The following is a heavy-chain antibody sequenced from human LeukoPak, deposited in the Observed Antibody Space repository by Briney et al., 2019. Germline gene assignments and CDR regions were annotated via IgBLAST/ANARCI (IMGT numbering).Heavy chain of an antibody. CDR2: INAGNGNT. Sequence: GASVKVSCKASGYTFTSYAMHWVRQAPGQRLEWMGWINAGNGNTKYSQKFQGRVTITRDTSASTAYMELSSLRSEDTAVYYCARGQLRYFDWFAYDYWGQGTLVTVSS. V-gene: IGHV1-3*01. D-gene: IGHD3-9*01. J-gene: IGHJ4*02. CDR1: GYTFTSYA. CDR3: ARGQLRYFDWFAYDY.